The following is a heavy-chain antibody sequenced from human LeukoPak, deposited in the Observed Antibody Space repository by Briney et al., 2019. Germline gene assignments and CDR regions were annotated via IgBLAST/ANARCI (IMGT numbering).Heavy chain of an antibody. D-gene: IGHD3-3*01. CDR3: ARDPYDFWSGYYHYFDY. Sequence: GGSLRLSCAASGFTFSAYGMSWVRQSPRKGLEWVSGVSGADGTTYYADSVKGRFTISRDNSKNTLYLQMNSLRAEDTAVYYCARDPYDFWSGYYHYFDYWGQGTLVTVSS. CDR1: GFTFSAYG. CDR2: VSGADGTT. V-gene: IGHV3-23*01. J-gene: IGHJ4*02.